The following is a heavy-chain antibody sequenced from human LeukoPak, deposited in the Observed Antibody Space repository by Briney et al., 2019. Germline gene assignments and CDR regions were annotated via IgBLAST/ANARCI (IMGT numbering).Heavy chain of an antibody. CDR2: IIPIFGTA. J-gene: IGHJ6*02. V-gene: IGHV1-69*13. CDR1: GGTFISYA. D-gene: IGHD4-23*01. Sequence: SVKVSCKASGGTFISYAISWVRQAPGQGLEWMGGIIPIFGTANYAQKFQGRVTITADESTSTAYMELSSLRSEDTAVYYCANYGGNSYYYYYGMDVWGQGTTVTVSS. CDR3: ANYGGNSYYYYYGMDV.